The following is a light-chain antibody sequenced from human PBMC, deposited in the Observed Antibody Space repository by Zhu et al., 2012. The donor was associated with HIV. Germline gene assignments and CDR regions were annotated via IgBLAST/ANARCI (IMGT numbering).Light chain of an antibody. Sequence: EIILTQSPATLSLSPRERATLSCRASQNVGSSVAWFQQKPGQPPRLLIYDSLHRATGIPARFNGSGSGTDFTLTISSLEPEDFAVYYCQQRNDWPDTFGQGTKVEDQT. J-gene: IGKJ2*01. CDR1: QNVGSS. V-gene: IGKV3-11*01. CDR3: QQRNDWPDT. CDR2: DSL.